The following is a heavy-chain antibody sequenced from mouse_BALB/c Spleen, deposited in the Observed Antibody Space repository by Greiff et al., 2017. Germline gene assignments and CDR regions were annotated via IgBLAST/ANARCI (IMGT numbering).Heavy chain of an antibody. J-gene: IGHJ4*01. CDR2: IRAGGSYT. V-gene: IGHV5-4*02. Sequence: EVKVEESGGGLVTPGGSLKISCAASGFTFSDYCMHWVRQTPEKRLEWLATIRAGGSYTYYSAIVKGRFNISRDNAKNNLYLQMSSLKSEDTAMYYCARGRSNYYYAMDYWGQGTSVTVSS. CDR3: ARGRSNYYYAMDY. D-gene: IGHD2-5*01. CDR1: GFTFSDYC.